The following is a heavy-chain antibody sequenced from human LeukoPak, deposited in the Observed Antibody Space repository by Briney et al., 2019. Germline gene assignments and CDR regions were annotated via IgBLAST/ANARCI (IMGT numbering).Heavy chain of an antibody. Sequence: RASVKVSCKASGHTFVSYGISWVRQAPGQGLEWMGWISGYNGKINYAQKFQGRVTMITDTSTSTAYLGLRSLTSEDTAVYYCARRFCSSVSCYDDDAFDVWGQGTLVTVSS. CDR3: ARRFCSSVSCYDDDAFDV. D-gene: IGHD2-2*01. V-gene: IGHV1-18*01. CDR1: GHTFVSYG. CDR2: ISGYNGKI. J-gene: IGHJ3*01.